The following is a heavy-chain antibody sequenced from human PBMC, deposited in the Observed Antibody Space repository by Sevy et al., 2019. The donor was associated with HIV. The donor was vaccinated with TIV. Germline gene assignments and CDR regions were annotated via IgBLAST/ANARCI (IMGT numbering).Heavy chain of an antibody. J-gene: IGHJ4*02. CDR1: GGSISSSSYY. Sequence: SETLSLTCTVSGGSISSSSYYWGWIRQPPGKGLEWIGSIYYSGSTYYNPSLKSRVTISVDTSKNQFSLNLSSVTAADTAVYYCACSTLYGFYYFDYWGQGTLVTVSS. D-gene: IGHD3-10*01. V-gene: IGHV4-39*01. CDR2: IYYSGST. CDR3: ACSTLYGFYYFDY.